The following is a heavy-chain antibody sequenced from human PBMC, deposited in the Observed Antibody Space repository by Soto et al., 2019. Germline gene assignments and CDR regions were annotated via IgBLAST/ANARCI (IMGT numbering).Heavy chain of an antibody. J-gene: IGHJ4*02. CDR3: AKDRITMVRGVKRPDY. Sequence: QVQLVESGGGVVQPGRSLRLSCAASGFTFSSYGMHWVRQAPGKGLEWWAVISYDGSNKYYADSVKGRFTISRDNSKNTLYLQMNSLRAEDTAVYYCAKDRITMVRGVKRPDYWGQGTLVTVSS. CDR2: ISYDGSNK. D-gene: IGHD3-10*01. CDR1: GFTFSSYG. V-gene: IGHV3-30*18.